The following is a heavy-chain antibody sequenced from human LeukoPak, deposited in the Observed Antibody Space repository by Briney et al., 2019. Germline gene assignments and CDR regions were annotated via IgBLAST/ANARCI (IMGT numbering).Heavy chain of an antibody. CDR2: ISDDGSNK. J-gene: IGHJ4*02. D-gene: IGHD6-19*01. V-gene: IGHV3-30*18. CDR3: AKDRYSSGWYSDFDY. Sequence: GGSLRLSCAASGFTFSNYAMHWVRQAPGKGLEWVAVISDDGSNKYYGDSVKGRFTISRDNSKNTVYLQMNSLRAQDTAVYYCAKDRYSSGWYSDFDYWGQGTLVTVSS. CDR1: GFTFSNYA.